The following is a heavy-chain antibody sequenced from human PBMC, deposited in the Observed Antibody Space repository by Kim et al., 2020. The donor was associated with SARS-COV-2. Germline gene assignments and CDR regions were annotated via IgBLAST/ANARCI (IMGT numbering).Heavy chain of an antibody. V-gene: IGHV3-23*05. J-gene: IGHJ6*03. D-gene: IGHD3-16*01. CDR3: AKLGTPGYYMDV. Sequence: YYADSVKGRVTICRDKSKNMLFLQMNSLRAEDTAVYYCAKLGTPGYYMDVWGKGTTVTVSS.